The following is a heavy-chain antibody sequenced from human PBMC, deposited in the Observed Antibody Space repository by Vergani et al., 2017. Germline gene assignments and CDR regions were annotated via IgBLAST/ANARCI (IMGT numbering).Heavy chain of an antibody. V-gene: IGHV3-13*04. CDR2: IGTAGDT. D-gene: IGHD3-10*01. CDR1: GFTFSSYD. J-gene: IGHJ5*02. Sequence: EVQLVESGGGLVQPGGSLRLSCAASGFTFSSYDMHWVRQATGKGLEGVSAIGTAGDTYYPGSVKGRFTISRENAKNSLYLQMNVLRAGDTAVYYCARGLPYYYGSGSYYXFDPWGQGTLVTVSS. CDR3: ARGLPYYYGSGSYYXFDP.